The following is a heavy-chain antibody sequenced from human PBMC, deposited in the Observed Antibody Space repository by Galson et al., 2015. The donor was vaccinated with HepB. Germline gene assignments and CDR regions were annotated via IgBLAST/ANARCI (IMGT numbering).Heavy chain of an antibody. J-gene: IGHJ6*02. Sequence: SVKVSCKASGYTFTSYYMHWVRQAPGQGLEWMGIINPSGGSTSYAQKFQGRVTMTRDTSTSTVYMELSSLRSEDTAVYYCARDPRGYCSGGSCFPGVYYYYGMDVWGQGTTVTVSS. CDR3: ARDPRGYCSGGSCFPGVYYYYGMDV. CDR2: INPSGGST. D-gene: IGHD2-15*01. V-gene: IGHV1-46*01. CDR1: GYTFTSYY.